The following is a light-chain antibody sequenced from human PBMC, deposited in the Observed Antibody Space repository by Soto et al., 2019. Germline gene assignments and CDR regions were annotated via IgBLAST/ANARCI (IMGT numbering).Light chain of an antibody. CDR3: LSYDSSLSGYV. J-gene: IGLJ1*01. CDR1: SSNIGAGYD. V-gene: IGLV1-40*01. CDR2: GNS. Sequence: QSVLTQPPSVSGAPGQRVTISCTGSSSNIGAGYDVHWYQQLPGTAPKLLLYGNSNRPSGVPDRFSGSKSGTSASLAITGLQAEDEADYCCLSYDSSLSGYVFGTGTKLTVL.